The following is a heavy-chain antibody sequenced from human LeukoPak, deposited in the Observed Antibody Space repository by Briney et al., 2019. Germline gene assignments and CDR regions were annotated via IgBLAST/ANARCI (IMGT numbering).Heavy chain of an antibody. CDR3: AKGVGSSSWYWREYFDY. V-gene: IGHV3-74*01. Sequence: HPGGSLRLSCAVSGFTLSGAWMHWVRQAPGKGLMWVSRINDDGSNTRHADSVKGRFTISRDNSKNTLYLQMNSLRAEDTAVYYCAKGVGSSSWYWREYFDYWGQGTLVTVSS. CDR2: INDDGSNT. D-gene: IGHD6-13*01. J-gene: IGHJ4*02. CDR1: GFTLSGAW.